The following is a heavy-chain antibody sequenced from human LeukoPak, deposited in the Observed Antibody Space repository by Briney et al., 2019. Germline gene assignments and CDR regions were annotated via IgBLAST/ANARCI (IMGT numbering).Heavy chain of an antibody. CDR1: GVTFSSYA. V-gene: IGHV3-30-3*01. Sequence: GGSLRLSCAASGVTFSSYAMHWVRQAPGKGLEWVAVISYDGSKKHYADSVKGRFTISRDNSKNTLYLQMNSLRAEDTAVYYCADSGTDSYYFDYWGQGTLVTVSS. CDR2: ISYDGSKK. J-gene: IGHJ4*02. CDR3: ADSGTDSYYFDY. D-gene: IGHD3-10*01.